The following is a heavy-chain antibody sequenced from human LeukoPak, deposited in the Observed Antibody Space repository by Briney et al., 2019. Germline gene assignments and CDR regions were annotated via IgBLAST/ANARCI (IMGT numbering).Heavy chain of an antibody. D-gene: IGHD3-22*01. CDR1: GGSISSYY. CDR3: ARRVMAHDSSGYKDAFDI. CDR2: IYYSGST. J-gene: IGHJ3*02. Sequence: SETLSLTCTVSGGSISSYYWSWIRQPPGKGLEWIGYIYYSGSTNYNPSLKSRVTISVDTSKNQFSLKLSSVTAADTAVYYCARRVMAHDSSGYKDAFDIWGQGTMVTVSS. V-gene: IGHV4-59*01.